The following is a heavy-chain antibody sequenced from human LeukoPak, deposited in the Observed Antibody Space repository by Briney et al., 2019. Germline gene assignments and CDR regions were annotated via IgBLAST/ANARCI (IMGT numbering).Heavy chain of an antibody. D-gene: IGHD6-6*01. CDR1: GFTVSSNY. Sequence: GGSLRLSCAASGFTVSSNYMSWVRQAPGKGLEWVSVIYSGGSTYYADSVKGRFTISRDNSKNTLYLQMNSLRAEDTAVYYCAKRVISSSSIVNWFDPWGQGTLVTVSS. V-gene: IGHV3-53*05. CDR2: IYSGGST. CDR3: AKRVISSSSIVNWFDP. J-gene: IGHJ5*02.